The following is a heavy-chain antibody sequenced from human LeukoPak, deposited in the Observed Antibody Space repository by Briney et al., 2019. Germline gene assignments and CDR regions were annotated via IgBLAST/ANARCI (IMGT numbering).Heavy chain of an antibody. J-gene: IGHJ4*02. V-gene: IGHV4-31*03. CDR2: IYYSGST. CDR3: ARAGTDFWSGYYLFDY. CDR1: GGSISSGGYY. Sequence: PSETLSLTCTVSGGSISSGGYYWSWIRQHPGKGLEWIGYIYYSGSTYYNPSLKSRVTLSVDTSKNQFSLKLSSVTAADTAVYYCARAGTDFWSGYYLFDYWGQGTLVTVSS. D-gene: IGHD3-3*01.